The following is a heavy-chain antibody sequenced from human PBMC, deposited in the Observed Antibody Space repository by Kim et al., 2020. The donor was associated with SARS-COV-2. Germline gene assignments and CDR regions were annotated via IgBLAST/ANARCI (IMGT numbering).Heavy chain of an antibody. Sequence: ASVKVSCKASGYTFTSYAMNWGRQAPGQGLEWMGWINTNTGNPTYAQGFTGRFVFSLDTSVSTAYLQISSLKAEDTAVYYCARTGSLVGGSYTYWYFDLWGRGTLVTVAS. D-gene: IGHD1-26*01. CDR1: GYTFTSYA. CDR2: INTNTGNP. CDR3: ARTGSLVGGSYTYWYFDL. V-gene: IGHV7-4-1*02. J-gene: IGHJ2*01.